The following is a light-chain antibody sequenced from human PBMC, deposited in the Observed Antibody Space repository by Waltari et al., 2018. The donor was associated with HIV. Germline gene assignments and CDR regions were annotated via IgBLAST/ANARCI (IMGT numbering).Light chain of an antibody. Sequence: QSALTQPPSASGSLGQSVTISCTGSSSDIGAYDFVSWFQQHPHSAPKLLLYEVTRRPATVSDRFSGSRSGNTAFLTVAGLQPDDEATYFCSSYGDSLKVRFVGGTNVTVL. CDR2: EVT. J-gene: IGLJ2*01. V-gene: IGLV2-8*01. CDR1: SSDIGAYDF. CDR3: SSYGDSLKVR.